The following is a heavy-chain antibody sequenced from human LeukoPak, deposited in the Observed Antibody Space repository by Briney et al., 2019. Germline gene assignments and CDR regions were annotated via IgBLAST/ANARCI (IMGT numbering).Heavy chain of an antibody. CDR2: ISSSGSTI. V-gene: IGHV3-48*03. CDR3: ATTGCGGDCDYGMDV. D-gene: IGHD2-21*02. Sequence: PGGSLRLSCAASGFTFSSYEMSWVRHAPGGGLEWGAYISSSGSTIYYADSVKGRFTISRDNAKKSLYLQMNSLRAEDTAVYYCATTGCGGDCDYGMDVWGKGTTVTVSS. J-gene: IGHJ6*04. CDR1: GFTFSSYE.